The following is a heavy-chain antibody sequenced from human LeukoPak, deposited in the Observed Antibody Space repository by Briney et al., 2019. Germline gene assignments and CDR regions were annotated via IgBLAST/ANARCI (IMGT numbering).Heavy chain of an antibody. CDR2: INSDGSST. Sequence: PGGSLRLSCAASGFTFSSYWMHWVRQAPGKGLVRVSRINSDGSSTSYADSVKGRFTISRDNAKNTLYLQMNSLRAEDTAVYYCARDNLLWFGELLLPLDPWGQGTLVTVSS. D-gene: IGHD3-10*01. V-gene: IGHV3-74*01. CDR3: ARDNLLWFGELLLPLDP. J-gene: IGHJ5*02. CDR1: GFTFSSYW.